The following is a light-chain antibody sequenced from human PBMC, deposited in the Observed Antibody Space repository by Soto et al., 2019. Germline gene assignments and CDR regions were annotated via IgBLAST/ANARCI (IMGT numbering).Light chain of an antibody. V-gene: IGKV3-11*01. Sequence: EIVLTQSPDTLSLSPGERATLSCRATESVRGYLAWYQQKPGQAPRLLIYDASNRATGVPVRFSGNGSGTDFTLTISSLEPEDFAVYFCQQYNNWPFSFGPGTRLEI. CDR2: DAS. CDR1: ESVRGY. J-gene: IGKJ5*01. CDR3: QQYNNWPFS.